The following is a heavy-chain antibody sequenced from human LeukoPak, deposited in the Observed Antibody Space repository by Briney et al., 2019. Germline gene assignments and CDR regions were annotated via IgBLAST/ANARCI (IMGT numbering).Heavy chain of an antibody. Sequence: GESLKISCQGSGYSFTSYWISWVRQMPGKGLEWMGRIDPSDSYTNYSPSFQGHVTISADKSISTAYLQWSSLMASDTAMYCCARLGGYCSSTSCYFFDWGQGTLVTVSS. D-gene: IGHD2-2*01. V-gene: IGHV5-10-1*01. J-gene: IGHJ4*02. CDR1: GYSFTSYW. CDR3: ARLGGYCSSTSCYFFD. CDR2: IDPSDSYT.